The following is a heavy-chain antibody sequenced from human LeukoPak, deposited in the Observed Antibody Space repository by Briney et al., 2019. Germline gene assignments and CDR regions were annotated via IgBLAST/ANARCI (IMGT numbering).Heavy chain of an antibody. J-gene: IGHJ4*02. CDR1: GGTFSSYT. CDR3: ARVDILTVRGAAGPDY. D-gene: IGHD3-9*01. Sequence: ASVKVSCKASGGTFSSYTIGWVRQAPGQGLEWMGRIIPILGIANYAQKFQGRVTITADKSTSTAYMELSSLRSEDTAVYYCARVDILTVRGAAGPDYWGQGTLVTVSS. V-gene: IGHV1-69*02. CDR2: IIPILGIA.